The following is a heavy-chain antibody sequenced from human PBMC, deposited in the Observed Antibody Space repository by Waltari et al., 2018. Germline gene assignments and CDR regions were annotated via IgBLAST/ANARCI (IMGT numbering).Heavy chain of an antibody. V-gene: IGHV3-30-3*01. CDR2: ISYDGSNK. CDR1: GFTFSSYA. J-gene: IGHJ4*02. CDR3: ASSFVVVAATGLGY. Sequence: QVQLVESGGGVVQPGRSLRLSCAASGFTFSSYAMHWVRQAPGKGLGWVAVISYDGSNKYYADSVKVRFTISRDNSKNTLYLQMNSLRAEDTAVYYCASSFVVVAATGLGYWGQGTLVTVSS. D-gene: IGHD2-15*01.